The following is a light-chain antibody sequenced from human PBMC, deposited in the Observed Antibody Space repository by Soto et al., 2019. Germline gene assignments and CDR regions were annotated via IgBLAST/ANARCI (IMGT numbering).Light chain of an antibody. CDR2: GAS. CDR1: KSVSSSY. CDR3: HQYGSSPRT. Sequence: EIVLTQSPGTLSLSPGERATLSCRASKSVSSSYLAWYQQKPGQAPRLLIYGASSRATGIPDRFSGSGSGTDFTLTISRLEPEDFALYYCHQYGSSPRTFDQGTKVEIK. J-gene: IGKJ1*01. V-gene: IGKV3-20*01.